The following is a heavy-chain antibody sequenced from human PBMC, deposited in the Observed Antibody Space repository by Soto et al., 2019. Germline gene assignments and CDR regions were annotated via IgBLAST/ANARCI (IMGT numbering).Heavy chain of an antibody. J-gene: IGHJ2*01. CDR1: GYPFTSYD. CDR2: MNGDRDNT. Sequence: QVQLVQSGAEVKKPGASVKVSCKASGYPFTSYDINWVRLAPGQGLEWMGWMNGDRDNTGWRQKFQGRLTMTKDTSKNTAYMELSSLTSEDTAVYFCARRTIAHWYFDLWGRGTLVTVSS. V-gene: IGHV1-8*01. CDR3: ARRTIAHWYFDL. D-gene: IGHD1-1*01.